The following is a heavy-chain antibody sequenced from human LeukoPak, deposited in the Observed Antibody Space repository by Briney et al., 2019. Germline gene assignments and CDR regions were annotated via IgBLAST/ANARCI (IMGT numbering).Heavy chain of an antibody. Sequence: SETLSLTCTVSGGSISSSSYYWGWIRQPPGKGLEWIGSIYYSGSTYYNPSLKSRVTISVDTSKNQFSLKLSSVTAADTAVYYCARDLRDGYNRYFDYWGQGTLVTVSS. CDR3: ARDLRDGYNRYFDY. CDR1: GGSISSSSYY. CDR2: IYYSGST. V-gene: IGHV4-39*07. D-gene: IGHD5-24*01. J-gene: IGHJ4*02.